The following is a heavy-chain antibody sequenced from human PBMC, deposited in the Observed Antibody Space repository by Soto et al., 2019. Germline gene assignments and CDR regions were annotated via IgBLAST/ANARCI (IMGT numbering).Heavy chain of an antibody. CDR3: ASVAAAGDPYYFDY. CDR1: GGTFSSYT. D-gene: IGHD6-13*01. V-gene: IGHV1-69*02. Sequence: QVQLVQSGAEVKKPGSSVKVSCKASGGTFSSYTISWVRQAPGQGLEWMGRIIPILGIANYAQKFQGRVTXXAXKXXSTAYMELSSLRSEDTAVYYCASVAAAGDPYYFDYWGQGTLVTVSS. CDR2: IIPILGIA. J-gene: IGHJ4*02.